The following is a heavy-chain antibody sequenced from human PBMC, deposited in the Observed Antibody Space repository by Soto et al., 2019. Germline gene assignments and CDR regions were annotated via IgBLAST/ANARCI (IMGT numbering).Heavy chain of an antibody. Sequence: PGGALRLSCAASGFTFSSYAMSWVRQAPGKGLEWVSAISGSGGSTYYADSVKGRFTISRDNSKNTLYLQMNSLRAEDTAVYYCAKEQKHYDFCSGSVTSQLDYWGQGTLVPVSS. CDR2: ISGSGGST. J-gene: IGHJ4*02. CDR3: AKEQKHYDFCSGSVTSQLDY. D-gene: IGHD3-3*01. V-gene: IGHV3-23*01. CDR1: GFTFSSYA.